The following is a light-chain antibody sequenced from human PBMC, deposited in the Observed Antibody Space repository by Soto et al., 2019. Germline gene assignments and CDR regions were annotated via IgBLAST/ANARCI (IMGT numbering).Light chain of an antibody. V-gene: IGKV1-9*01. CDR1: QSISSY. Sequence: IPMTQSPSSLSASVGDRVPITCRASQSISSYLNWYQQKPGKAPNLLIYAATGLQSGVPSRFSGSGSGTEFTLTISSLQPEDFATYYCQQFNSYPITFGQGTRLEIK. J-gene: IGKJ5*01. CDR3: QQFNSYPIT. CDR2: AAT.